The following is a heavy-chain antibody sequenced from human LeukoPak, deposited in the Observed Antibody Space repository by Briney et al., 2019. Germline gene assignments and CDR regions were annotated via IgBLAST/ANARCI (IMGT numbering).Heavy chain of an antibody. CDR2: IYYSGST. CDR1: GGSISSSSYY. V-gene: IGHV4-39*01. J-gene: IGHJ4*02. CDR3: GRHARPGDKKAGGYFDY. Sequence: SETLSLTCTVSGGSISSSSYYWGWIRQPPGKGLEWIGSIYYSGSTYYNPSLKSRVTISVDTSKNQFSLKLSSVTAADPAVYYLGRHARPGDKKAGGYFDYWGQGTLVTVSS. D-gene: IGHD3-10*01.